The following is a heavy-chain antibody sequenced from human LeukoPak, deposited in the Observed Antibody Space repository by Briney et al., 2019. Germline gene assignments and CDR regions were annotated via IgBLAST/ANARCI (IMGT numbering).Heavy chain of an antibody. Sequence: GGSLRLSCAASGFTFSSYSMNWVRPAPGKGLEWVSSISSSSSYIYYADSVKGRFTISRDNAKNSLYLQMNSLRAEDTAVYYCARSGYSYGSLLRGFDPWGQGTLVTVSS. CDR3: ARSGYSYGSLLRGFDP. V-gene: IGHV3-21*01. J-gene: IGHJ5*02. CDR1: GFTFSSYS. D-gene: IGHD5-18*01. CDR2: ISSSSSYI.